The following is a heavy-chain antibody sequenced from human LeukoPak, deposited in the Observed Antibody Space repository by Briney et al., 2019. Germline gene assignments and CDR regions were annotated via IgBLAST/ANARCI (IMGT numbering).Heavy chain of an antibody. CDR3: ARAPIVVVTAIFAY. V-gene: IGHV7-4-1*02. CDR1: GYTFTSYA. Sequence: GASVTVSCKASGYTFTSYAMNWVRQAPGQGLEWMGWINTNTGNPTYAQGFTGRFVFSLDTSVSTAYLQISSLKAEDTAVYYCARAPIVVVTAIFAYWGQGTLVTVSS. CDR2: INTNTGNP. D-gene: IGHD2-21*02. J-gene: IGHJ4*02.